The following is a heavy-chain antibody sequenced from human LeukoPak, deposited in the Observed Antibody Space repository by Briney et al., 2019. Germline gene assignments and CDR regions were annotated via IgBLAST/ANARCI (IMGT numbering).Heavy chain of an antibody. CDR3: ARESEYSYPAFDI. CDR1: GFTFSSYS. J-gene: IGHJ3*02. V-gene: IGHV3-21*01. CDR2: ISSSSSYI. Sequence: GGSLRLSCAASGFTFSSYSMNWVRQAPGKGLEWVSSISSSSSYIYYADSVKGRFTISRDNAKNSLYLQMNSLRAEDTAVYYCARESEYSYPAFDIWGQGTMVTVSS. D-gene: IGHD5-18*01.